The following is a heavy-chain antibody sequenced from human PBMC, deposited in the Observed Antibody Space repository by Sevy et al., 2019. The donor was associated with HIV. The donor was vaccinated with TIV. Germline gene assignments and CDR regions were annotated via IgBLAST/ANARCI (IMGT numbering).Heavy chain of an antibody. D-gene: IGHD6-19*01. CDR1: GYTFTSYD. CDR3: AGGSDSSGYRPFDY. Sequence: ASVKVSCTASGYTFTSYDINWVRQAPGQGLEWMGWMNPQSGNTAYARKLQGRVTMTRDTSIRTAYMELTTLRSEDTAVYYCAGGSDSSGYRPFDYWGQGTLVTVSS. V-gene: IGHV1-8*02. J-gene: IGHJ4*02. CDR2: MNPQSGNT.